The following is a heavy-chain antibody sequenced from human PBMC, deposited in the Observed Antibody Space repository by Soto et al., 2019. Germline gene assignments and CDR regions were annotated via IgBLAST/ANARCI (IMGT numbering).Heavy chain of an antibody. CDR1: GYTFTNYP. V-gene: IGHV1-18*04. J-gene: IGHJ5*02. CDR3: ARDLGGVLMALDP. CDR2: ISAYSGST. Sequence: ASVTVSCQPSGYTFTNYPITWVRQAPGQGLEWVGWISAYSGSTNYAQNLQGRVTMTTDTFTSTVYMELRSLRYDDTAVYYCARDLGGVLMALDPWGQGTLVTVSS. D-gene: IGHD2-8*01.